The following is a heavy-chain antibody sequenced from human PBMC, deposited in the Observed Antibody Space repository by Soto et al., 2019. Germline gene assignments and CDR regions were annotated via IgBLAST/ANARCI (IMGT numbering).Heavy chain of an antibody. CDR2: INPNSGGT. Sequence: GASVKVSCKASGYTFTGYYMHWVRQAPGQGLEWMGWINPNSGGTNYAQKFQGWVTMTRDTSISTAYMELSRLRSDDTAVYYCARWGAGRAQTFDYWGQGTLVTV. D-gene: IGHD1-26*01. J-gene: IGHJ4*02. CDR1: GYTFTGYY. V-gene: IGHV1-2*04. CDR3: ARWGAGRAQTFDY.